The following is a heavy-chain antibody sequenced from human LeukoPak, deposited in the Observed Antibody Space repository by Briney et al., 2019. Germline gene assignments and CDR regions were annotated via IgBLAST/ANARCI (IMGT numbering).Heavy chain of an antibody. CDR3: AKRSAESSGYFEH. CDR2: ISGSGGST. Sequence: GGSLRLSCAASGFTFSSYGMSWVRQAPGKGLEWVSAISGSGGSTYYADSVKGRFTISRDNSKNTLYLQVNSLRAEDTAVYYCAKRSAESSGYFEHGGQGTLVTVSS. CDR1: GFTFSSYG. D-gene: IGHD6-19*01. V-gene: IGHV3-23*01. J-gene: IGHJ4*02.